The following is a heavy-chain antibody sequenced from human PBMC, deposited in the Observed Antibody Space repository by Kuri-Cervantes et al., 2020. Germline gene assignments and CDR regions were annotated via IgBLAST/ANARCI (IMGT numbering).Heavy chain of an antibody. D-gene: IGHD3-10*01. Sequence: SVKVSCKASGGTFSSYAISWVRQAPGQGLEWMGGIIPIFGTANYAQKFQGRVTMTRDTSTSTVYMELSSLRSEDTAVYYCARGGRMVRGVISRVYYGMDVWGQGTTVTVSS. J-gene: IGHJ6*02. V-gene: IGHV1-69*05. CDR3: ARGGRMVRGVISRVYYGMDV. CDR1: GGTFSSYA. CDR2: IIPIFGTA.